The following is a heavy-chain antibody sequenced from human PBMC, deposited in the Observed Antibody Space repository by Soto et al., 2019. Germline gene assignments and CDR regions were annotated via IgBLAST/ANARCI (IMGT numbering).Heavy chain of an antibody. J-gene: IGHJ4*02. V-gene: IGHV1-18*01. CDR3: ARDNDVWTGYFFDN. D-gene: IGHD3-3*01. CDR2: ISTDNGNT. Sequence: ASVKVSCKTSGYSFTSYGISWVRQSPGQGLEWMGWISTDNGNTNYAQHLQGRVSMTTDTSTSTAYMDLRSLRSDDTAVYYCARDNDVWTGYFFDNWGQGTLVTVSS. CDR1: GYSFTSYG.